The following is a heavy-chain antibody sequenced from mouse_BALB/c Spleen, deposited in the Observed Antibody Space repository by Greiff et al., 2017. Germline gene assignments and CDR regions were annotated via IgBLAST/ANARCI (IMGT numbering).Heavy chain of an antibody. CDR2: ISYSGST. V-gene: IGHV3-2*02. D-gene: IGHD2-4*01. J-gene: IGHJ3*01. CDR3: ARDMITPAWFAY. Sequence: LQESGPGLVKPSQSLSLTCTVTGYSITSDYAWNWIRQFPGNKLEWMGYISYSGSTSYNPSLKSRISITRDTSKNQFFLQLNSVTTEDTATYYCARDMITPAWFAYWGQGTLVTVSA. CDR1: GYSITSDYA.